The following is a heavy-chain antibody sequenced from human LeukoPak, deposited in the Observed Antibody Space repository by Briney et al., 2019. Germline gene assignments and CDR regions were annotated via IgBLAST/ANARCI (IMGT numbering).Heavy chain of an antibody. CDR2: ISGSGGST. CDR3: AKLGYCSGGSCSRTGSFDY. J-gene: IGHJ4*02. D-gene: IGHD2-15*01. V-gene: IGHV3-23*01. Sequence: PGGSLRLSCAASGFTFSSYAMSSVRQAPGKGLEWVSAISGSGGSTYYADSVKGRFTISRDNSKNTLYLQMNSLRAEDTAVYYCAKLGYCSGGSCSRTGSFDYWGQGTLVTVSS. CDR1: GFTFSSYA.